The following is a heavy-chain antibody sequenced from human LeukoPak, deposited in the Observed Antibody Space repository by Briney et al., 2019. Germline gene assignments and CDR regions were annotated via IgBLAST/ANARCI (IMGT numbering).Heavy chain of an antibody. CDR1: GFTFSGYW. V-gene: IGHV3-7*01. Sequence: GGSLRLSCAASGFTFSGYWMSWVRQAPGKGLEWVANIKQDGSEIYYVDSVKGRFTISRDNAKNSLYLQMNSLRAEDTAVYYCARGRIFGVVIYWGQGTLVTVSS. CDR2: IKQDGSEI. CDR3: ARGRIFGVVIY. D-gene: IGHD3-3*02. J-gene: IGHJ4*02.